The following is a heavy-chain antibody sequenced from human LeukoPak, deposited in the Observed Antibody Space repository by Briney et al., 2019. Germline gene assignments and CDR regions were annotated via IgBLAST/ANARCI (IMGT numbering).Heavy chain of an antibody. CDR1: GFTFSSYG. CDR2: ISGSGGST. J-gene: IGHJ6*03. CDR3: AKTVSGWYGKTYYYYYMDV. D-gene: IGHD6-19*01. Sequence: GGSLRLSCAASGFTFSSYGMSWVRQAPGKGLEWVSTISGSGGSTYYADSVKGRFTISRDNSKNTLYLQMNSLRAEDTAVYYCAKTVSGWYGKTYYYYYMDVWGKGTTVTVSS. V-gene: IGHV3-23*01.